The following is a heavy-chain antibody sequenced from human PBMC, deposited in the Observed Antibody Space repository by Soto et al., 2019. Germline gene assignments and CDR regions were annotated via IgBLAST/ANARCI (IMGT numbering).Heavy chain of an antibody. CDR3: ARGPSRSGDCYLFDC. CDR1: GYTFTSYY. CDR2: INPSGGRT. V-gene: IGHV1-46*01. J-gene: IGHJ4*02. D-gene: IGHD2-21*02. Sequence: SVKVSCKASGYTFTSYYMHWVRQAPGQGLEWMAMINPSGGRTKYAQIFQGRVTLTRDTSTGTVDMELSSLTSEDTAIYYCARGPSRSGDCYLFDCWGKGTRLTVSS.